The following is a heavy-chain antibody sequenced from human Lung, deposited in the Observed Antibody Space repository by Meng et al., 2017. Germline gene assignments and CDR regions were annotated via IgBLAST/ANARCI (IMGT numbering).Heavy chain of an antibody. Sequence: VQWVGSGGGLVQPGGSLRLACAASGFPFSTHWMHWVRQAPGKGLEWVSRITGDGSSTIYADSVQGRFTMSRDNAKNTLSLQMNSLRAEDTAVYYCARGGVTTDDWGQGTLVTVSS. CDR1: GFPFSTHW. CDR2: ITGDGSST. CDR3: ARGGVTTDD. D-gene: IGHD4-17*01. J-gene: IGHJ4*02. V-gene: IGHV3-74*01.